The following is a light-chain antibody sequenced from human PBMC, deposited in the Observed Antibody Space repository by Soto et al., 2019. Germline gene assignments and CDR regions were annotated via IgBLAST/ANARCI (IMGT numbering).Light chain of an antibody. V-gene: IGLV1-44*01. CDR3: AAWDDSLNGVL. CDR1: SSNIGSNT. CDR2: RNN. J-gene: IGLJ2*01. Sequence: QSVLTQPPSASGTPGQRVTISCSGSSSNIGSNTVNWYQQLPGTAPKLLIYRNNQRPSGVPDRFSGSKSGTSASLAISGLQSEDEGDYYCAAWDDSLNGVLFGGGTKVTVL.